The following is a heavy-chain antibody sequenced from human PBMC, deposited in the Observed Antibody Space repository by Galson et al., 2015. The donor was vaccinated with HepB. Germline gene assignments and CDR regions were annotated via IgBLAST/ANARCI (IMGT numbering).Heavy chain of an antibody. CDR2: ISASGRVT. J-gene: IGHJ4*02. D-gene: IGHD6-13*01. V-gene: IGHV3-23*01. CDR3: AKASGPAAGYLDD. CDR1: GSSFNTYA. Sequence: SLRLSCAASGSSFNTYAMSWVRQAPGKGLEWVSGISASGRVTYYAESLKGRVTISRNKYRNTLYLQMNSLTVEDTAVDYCAKASGPAAGYLDDWGQGTLVTVSS.